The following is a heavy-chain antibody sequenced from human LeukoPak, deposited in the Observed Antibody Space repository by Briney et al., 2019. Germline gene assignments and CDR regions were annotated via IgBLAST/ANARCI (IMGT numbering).Heavy chain of an antibody. CDR3: ARDCSSTSGCWGP. Sequence: GGSLRLSCSASGFTFSSYAMHWVRQAPGKGLEWVTVISSDVSNTYYADSVKGRFTISRDNSKNTLYLQMNSLRPEDTALYYCARDCSSTSGCWGPWGQGTLVTVSS. CDR1: GFTFSSYA. D-gene: IGHD2-2*01. CDR2: ISSDVSNT. V-gene: IGHV3-30-3*01. J-gene: IGHJ5*02.